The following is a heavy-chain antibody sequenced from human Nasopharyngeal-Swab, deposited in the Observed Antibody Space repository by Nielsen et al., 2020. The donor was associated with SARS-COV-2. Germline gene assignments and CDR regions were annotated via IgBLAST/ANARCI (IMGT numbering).Heavy chain of an antibody. D-gene: IGHD1-14*01. J-gene: IGHJ4*02. CDR2: INSDGSST. CDR3: AKANQNNDY. V-gene: IGHV3-74*01. Sequence: WIRQPPGKGLVWVSRINSDGSSTSYADSVKGRFTISRDNAKNTLYLQMNSLRAEDTAVYYCAKANQNNDYWGQGTLVTVSS.